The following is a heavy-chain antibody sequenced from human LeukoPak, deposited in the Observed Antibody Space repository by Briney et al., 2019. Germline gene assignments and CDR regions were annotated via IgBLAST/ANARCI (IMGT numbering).Heavy chain of an antibody. CDR3: ARGPGGPGQRTNEALDY. J-gene: IGHJ4*02. CDR2: IYYSGST. CDR1: GGSISSHY. Sequence: PSETLSLTCTVSGGSISSHYWGWIRQPPGKGLEWIGYIYYSGSTNYNPSLKSRVTISVDTSKNQFSLKLSSVTAADTAVYYCARGPGGPGQRTNEALDYWGQGTLLTVSS. D-gene: IGHD1-1*01. V-gene: IGHV4-59*11.